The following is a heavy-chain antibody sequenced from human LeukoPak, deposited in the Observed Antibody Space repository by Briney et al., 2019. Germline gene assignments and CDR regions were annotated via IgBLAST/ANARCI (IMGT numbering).Heavy chain of an antibody. D-gene: IGHD3-22*01. CDR2: ISGSGLRT. CDR1: GFTFSNYA. V-gene: IGHV3-23*01. CDR3: AKDRVSMIAVVAFDI. J-gene: IGHJ3*02. Sequence: GGSLRLSCAASGFTFSNYAMSWVRQAPGKGLEWVSAISGSGLRTYYADSVKGRFTISRDISKNTLYLQMDSLRAEDTAVYYCAKDRVSMIAVVAFDIWGQGTMVTVSS.